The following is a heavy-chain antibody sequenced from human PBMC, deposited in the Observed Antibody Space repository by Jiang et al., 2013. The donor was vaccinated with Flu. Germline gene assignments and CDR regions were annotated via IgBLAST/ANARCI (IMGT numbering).Heavy chain of an antibody. D-gene: IGHD6-19*01. J-gene: IGHJ4*02. V-gene: IGHV4-39*01. CDR2: IYYSGST. CDR1: GGSISSSSYY. Sequence: LLKPSETLSLTCTVSGGSISSSSYYWGWIRQPPGKGLEWIGSIYYSGSTYYNPSLKSRVTISVDTSKNQFSLKLSSVTAADTAVYYCARHGSYSSGWYSGWGQGTLVTVSS. CDR3: ARHGSYSSGWYSG.